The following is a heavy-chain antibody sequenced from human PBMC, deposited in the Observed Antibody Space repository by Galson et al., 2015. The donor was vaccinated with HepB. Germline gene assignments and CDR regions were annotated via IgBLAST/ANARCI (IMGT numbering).Heavy chain of an antibody. CDR2: ISHSGTT. D-gene: IGHD5-18*01. CDR3: TGDLARYIYNS. J-gene: IGHJ4*02. CDR1: GGSISSSNW. Sequence: TLSLTCDVSGGSISSSNWWSWVRQPPGKGLEWIGEISHSGTTNYNPSLKGRVTISIDKSKNQFSLRLRSVTAADTAVYYCTGDLARYIYNSWGQGTLVTVSS. V-gene: IGHV4-4*02.